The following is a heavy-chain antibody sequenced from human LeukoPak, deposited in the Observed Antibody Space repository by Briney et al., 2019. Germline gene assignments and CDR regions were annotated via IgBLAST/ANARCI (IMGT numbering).Heavy chain of an antibody. D-gene: IGHD3-22*01. CDR3: ARRYSSGYDY. Sequence: GSLRLSCTASGFTFSNLWMGWVRQAPGKGLEWIGSIYYSGSTYYNPSLKSRVTISVDTSKNQFSLKLSSVTAADTAVYYCARRYSSGYDYWGQGTLVTVSS. CDR1: GFTFSNLWM. J-gene: IGHJ4*02. CDR2: IYYSGST. V-gene: IGHV4-39*01.